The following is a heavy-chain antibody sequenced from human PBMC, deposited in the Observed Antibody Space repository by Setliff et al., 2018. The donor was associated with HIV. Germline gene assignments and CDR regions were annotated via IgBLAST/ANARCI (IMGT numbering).Heavy chain of an antibody. CDR1: GFTFTSSA. J-gene: IGHJ4*02. CDR3: ARDRSYYPNYFDY. Sequence: SVKVSCKASGFTFTSSAVQWVRQARGQRLEWIGWIVVGSGNTNYAQKFQERVTITRDMSTSTAYMELSSLRSEDTAVYYCARDRSYYPNYFDYWGQGTLVTVSS. CDR2: IVVGSGNT. V-gene: IGHV1-58*01. D-gene: IGHD1-26*01.